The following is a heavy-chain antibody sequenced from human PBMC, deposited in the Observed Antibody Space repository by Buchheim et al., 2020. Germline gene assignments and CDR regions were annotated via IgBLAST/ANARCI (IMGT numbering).Heavy chain of an antibody. CDR2: INSDGSST. V-gene: IGHV3-74*01. J-gene: IGHJ4*02. CDR3: ARGSGVRRSYSDLPPSSYFDY. Sequence: EVQLVESGGGLVQPGGSLRLSCAASGFTFSSYWMHWVRQAPGKGLVWVSRINSDGSSTSYADSVKGRFTISRDNAKNTLYLQMNSLRAEDTAVYYCARGSGVRRSYSDLPPSSYFDYWGQGSL. D-gene: IGHD6-6*01. CDR1: GFTFSSYW.